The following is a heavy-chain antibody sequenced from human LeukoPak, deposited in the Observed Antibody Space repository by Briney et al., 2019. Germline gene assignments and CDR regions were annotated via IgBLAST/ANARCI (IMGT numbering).Heavy chain of an antibody. V-gene: IGHV1-69*13. D-gene: IGHD4-17*01. J-gene: IGHJ5*02. CDR1: GGTFSSYA. CDR3: ARDQGTYGDYLIDGFDP. Sequence: ASVKVSCKASGGTFSSYAISWVRQAPGQGLEWMGGIIPIFGTANYAQKFQGRVTITADESTSTAYMELSSLRSEDTAVYYCARDQGTYGDYLIDGFDPWGQGTLVTVSS. CDR2: IIPIFGTA.